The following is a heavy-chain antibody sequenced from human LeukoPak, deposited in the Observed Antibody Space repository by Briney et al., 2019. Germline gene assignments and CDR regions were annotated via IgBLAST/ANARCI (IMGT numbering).Heavy chain of an antibody. V-gene: IGHV4-39*07. CDR2: IYYSGNT. D-gene: IGHD1-26*01. J-gene: IGHJ6*03. CDR3: ARGGGLYRYYYYMDV. CDR1: GVSISSSNSY. Sequence: SETLSLTCTVSGVSISSSNSYWGWIRQPPGKGLEWIGSIYYSGNTYYNASLKSQVSISIDTSKNQFSLKLSSVTAADTAVYYCARGGGLYRYYYYMDVWGKGTTVTVSS.